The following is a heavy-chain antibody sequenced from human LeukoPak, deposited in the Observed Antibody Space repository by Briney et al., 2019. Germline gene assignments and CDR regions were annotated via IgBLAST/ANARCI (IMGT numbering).Heavy chain of an antibody. Sequence: GASVKVSCKASGYTFTGYYMHWVRQAPGQGLEWMGWINPNSGGTNYAKKFQGRVTMTRDTSISTAYMELSRLRSDDTAVYYCARVPYCSSTSCPPDAFDIWGQGTMVTVSS. J-gene: IGHJ3*02. CDR1: GYTFTGYY. D-gene: IGHD2-2*01. V-gene: IGHV1-2*02. CDR2: INPNSGGT. CDR3: ARVPYCSSTSCPPDAFDI.